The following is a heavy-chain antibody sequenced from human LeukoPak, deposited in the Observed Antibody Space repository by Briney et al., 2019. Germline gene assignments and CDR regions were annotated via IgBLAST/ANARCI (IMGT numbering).Heavy chain of an antibody. V-gene: IGHV4-34*01. CDR1: DGSFSGYY. D-gene: IGHD6-19*01. Sequence: PSETLSLTCAVYDGSFSGYYWSWIRQPPGKGLEWIGEINHSGSTNYSPSLKSRVTISVDTSKNQFSLKLSSVTAADTAVYYCARKTRLSGWYFGAFWFDPWGQGTLVTVSS. CDR2: INHSGST. J-gene: IGHJ5*02. CDR3: ARKTRLSGWYFGAFWFDP.